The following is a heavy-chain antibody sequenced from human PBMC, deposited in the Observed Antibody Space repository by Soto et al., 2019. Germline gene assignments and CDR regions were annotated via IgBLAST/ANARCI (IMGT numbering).Heavy chain of an antibody. D-gene: IGHD2-21*01. CDR1: GFTLSSYA. Sequence: GSLLLSFAASGFTLSSYAMSWVRQAPGKGLEWVSAISGSGGSTYYADSVKGRFTISRDNSKNTLYLQMNSLRAEDTAVYYCASSLFIIPFDYWGQGTLVTVSS. CDR3: ASSLFIIPFDY. J-gene: IGHJ4*02. V-gene: IGHV3-23*01. CDR2: ISGSGGST.